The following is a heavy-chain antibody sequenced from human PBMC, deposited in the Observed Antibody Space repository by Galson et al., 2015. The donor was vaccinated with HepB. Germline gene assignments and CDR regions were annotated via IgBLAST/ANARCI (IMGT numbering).Heavy chain of an antibody. CDR2: IKSKTDGGTT. D-gene: IGHD5-12*01. J-gene: IGHJ6*02. CDR3: TTRGSAAAYYYYGMDV. Sequence: SLRLSCAASGFTFSSYWMSWVRQAPGKGLEWVGRIKSKTDGGTTDYAAPVKGRFTISRDDSKNTLYLQMNSLKTEDTAVYYCTTRGSAAAYYYYGMDVWGQGTTVTVSS. CDR1: GFTFSSYW. V-gene: IGHV3-15*01.